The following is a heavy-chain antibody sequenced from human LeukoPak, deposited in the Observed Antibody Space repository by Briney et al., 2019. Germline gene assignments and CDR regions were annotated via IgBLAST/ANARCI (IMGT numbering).Heavy chain of an antibody. J-gene: IGHJ5*02. Sequence: EASVKVSCKASGYTFTSYGISWVRQAPGQGLEWMGWISAYNGNTNYAQKLQGRVTMTTDTSTSTAYMELRSLRSDDTAVYYCARRGYDISTGFRFDPWGQGTLVTVSS. CDR1: GYTFTSYG. D-gene: IGHD3-9*01. CDR2: ISAYNGNT. V-gene: IGHV1-18*01. CDR3: ARRGYDISTGFRFDP.